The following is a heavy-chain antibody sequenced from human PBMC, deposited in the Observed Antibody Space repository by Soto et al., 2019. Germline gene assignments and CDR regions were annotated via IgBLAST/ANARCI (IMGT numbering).Heavy chain of an antibody. D-gene: IGHD6-13*01. J-gene: IGHJ4*02. CDR1: GYTFTSYY. CDR3: ARDLFEAAAGPNAGYDFDY. Sequence: ASVKVSCKASGYTFTSYYMHWVRQAPGQGLEWMGWINPNSGGTNYAQKFQGRVTMTRDTSISTAYMELSRLRSDDTAVYYCARDLFEAAAGPNAGYDFDYWGQGTLVTVSS. CDR2: INPNSGGT. V-gene: IGHV1-2*02.